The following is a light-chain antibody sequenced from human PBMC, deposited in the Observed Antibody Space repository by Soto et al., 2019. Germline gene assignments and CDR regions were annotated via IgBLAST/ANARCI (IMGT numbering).Light chain of an antibody. CDR1: SRDVGGYNY. CDR3: SSYTTSSTWV. J-gene: IGLJ3*02. CDR2: EDT. V-gene: IGLV2-14*01. Sequence: QSALPQPASVSGSPGQSLTISCTGTSRDVGGYNYVSWYQQHPGKAPKLVISEDTDRPSGVSNRFSGSKSGNTASLTISGLQPEDEGDYYCSSYTTSSTWVFGGGTKLTVL.